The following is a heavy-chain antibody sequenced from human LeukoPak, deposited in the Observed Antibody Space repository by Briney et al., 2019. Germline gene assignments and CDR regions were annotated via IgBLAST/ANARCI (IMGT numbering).Heavy chain of an antibody. CDR3: ARDHLTYYYDSSGYISGYMDV. V-gene: IGHV3-48*01. J-gene: IGHJ6*03. CDR1: GFTFSSYS. CDR2: ISSSSSTI. Sequence: GGSLRLSCAASGFTFSSYSMNWVRQAPGKGLGWVSYISSSSSTIYYADSVKGRFTISRDNAKNSLYLQMNSLRAEDTAVYYCARDHLTYYYDSSGYISGYMDVWGNGTTVTVSS. D-gene: IGHD3-22*01.